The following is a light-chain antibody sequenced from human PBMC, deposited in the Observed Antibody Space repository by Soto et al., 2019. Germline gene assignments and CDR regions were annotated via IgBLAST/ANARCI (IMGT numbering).Light chain of an antibody. CDR2: EVS. J-gene: IGLJ3*02. V-gene: IGLV2-14*01. CDR3: SSFTSSSTWV. Sequence: QSALTQPASMSGSPGQSITISCTGTSSDVGGYNYVSWYQQHPGNAPKVMIYEVSNRPSGVSNRFSGSKSGNTASLTISGLQAEDDADYYCSSFTSSSTWVFGGGTKLTVL. CDR1: SSDVGGYNY.